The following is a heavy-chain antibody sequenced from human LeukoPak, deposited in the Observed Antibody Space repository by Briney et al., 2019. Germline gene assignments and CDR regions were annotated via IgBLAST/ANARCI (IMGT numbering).Heavy chain of an antibody. CDR2: IYPGDSDT. J-gene: IGHJ4*02. Sequence: GESLKISCKGSGYSFTSYWIGWVRQMPGKGLEWMGIIYPGDSDTRYSPSFQGQVTISADKSISTAYLQWSSLKASDTAMYYCARHGRDGYTSRGGFDYWGQGTLVTVSS. CDR1: GYSFTSYW. CDR3: ARHGRDGYTSRGGFDY. D-gene: IGHD5-24*01. V-gene: IGHV5-51*01.